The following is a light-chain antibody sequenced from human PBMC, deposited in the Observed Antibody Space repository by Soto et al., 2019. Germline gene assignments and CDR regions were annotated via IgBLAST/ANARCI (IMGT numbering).Light chain of an antibody. V-gene: IGLV1-44*01. CDR3: AAWDDSLNGVV. J-gene: IGLJ2*01. Sequence: QSVLTQPPSASGTPGQRVTISCSGSSSNIGSNTVSWYQQLPGTAPKLLIYSNNRRPSGVPDRFSGSKSGTSASLAISGLQSEDAADYYRAAWDDSLNGVVFGGGTQLTVL. CDR2: SNN. CDR1: SSNIGSNT.